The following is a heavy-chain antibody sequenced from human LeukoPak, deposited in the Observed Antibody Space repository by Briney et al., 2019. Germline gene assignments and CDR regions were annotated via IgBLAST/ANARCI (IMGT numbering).Heavy chain of an antibody. CDR2: IWYDGSNK. CDR3: AKDMYDMDY. D-gene: IGHD2-8*01. J-gene: IGHJ4*02. Sequence: GGSLRLSCAASGFTFSSYGMHWVRQAPGKGLEWVAVIWYDGSNKYYADSAKGRFTISRDNSKNTLYLQMNSLRAEDTAVYYWAKDMYDMDYWGQGTLVTVSS. V-gene: IGHV3-33*06. CDR1: GFTFSSYG.